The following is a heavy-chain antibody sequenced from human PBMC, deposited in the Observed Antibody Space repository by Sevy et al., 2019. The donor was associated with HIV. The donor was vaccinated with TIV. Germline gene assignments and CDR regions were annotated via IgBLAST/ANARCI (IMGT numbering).Heavy chain of an antibody. V-gene: IGHV3-23*01. D-gene: IGHD6-6*01. CDR3: AKGGGIAARLPYYYGMDV. J-gene: IGHJ6*02. Sequence: GGSLRLSCSASEFTFSSYAMSWVRQAPGKGLEWVSSISGSGRFTYYADFVEGRFIISRDNSKNTLSVQMNSLRAEDTAVYYCAKGGGIAARLPYYYGMDVWGQGTTVTVSS. CDR1: EFTFSSYA. CDR2: ISGSGRFT.